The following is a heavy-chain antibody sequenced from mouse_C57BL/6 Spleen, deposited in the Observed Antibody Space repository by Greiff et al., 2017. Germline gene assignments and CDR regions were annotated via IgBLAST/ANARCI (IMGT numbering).Heavy chain of an antibody. CDR3: APMVTDYYAMDY. J-gene: IGHJ4*01. CDR2: IYPRSGNT. CDR1: GYTFTSYG. V-gene: IGHV1-81*01. D-gene: IGHD2-2*01. Sequence: QVQLQQSGAELARPGASVKLSCTASGYTFTSYGIRWVKQRTGQGLEWIGEIYPRSGNTYYNEKFKGKATLTADKSSSTAYMELHSLTSEDSAVYVCAPMVTDYYAMDYWGQGTSVTVSS.